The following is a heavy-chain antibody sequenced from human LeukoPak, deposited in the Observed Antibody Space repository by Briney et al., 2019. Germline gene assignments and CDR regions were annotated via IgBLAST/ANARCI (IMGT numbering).Heavy chain of an antibody. CDR3: ARIPLGYSGAYYFDY. CDR1: RGSISGSMRSYY. Sequence: SETLSLTCTVSRGSISGSMRSYYWSWLRQPPGKGLEWIGYISSSGSVNDNPSLRGRVTISVDTSKNQFFLNLSSVSAADTAVYYCARIPLGYSGAYYFDYWGQGTLVTVSP. V-gene: IGHV4-4*09. CDR2: ISSSGSV. J-gene: IGHJ4*02. D-gene: IGHD5-12*01.